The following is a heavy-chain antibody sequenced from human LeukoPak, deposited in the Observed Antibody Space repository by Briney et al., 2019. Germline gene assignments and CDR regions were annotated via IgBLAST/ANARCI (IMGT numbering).Heavy chain of an antibody. CDR1: GYTFTSYY. J-gene: IGHJ4*02. D-gene: IGHD1-7*01. CDR3: ARDFGVTGTNRHLDY. CDR2: INPSSGST. Sequence: ASVKVSCKSSGYTFTSYYMHWVRQAPGQGLEWMGIINPSSGSTSYAQKFQGRVTMTRDMSTSTVYMELSSLRSEDTAVYYCARDFGVTGTNRHLDYWGQGTLVTVSS. V-gene: IGHV1-46*01.